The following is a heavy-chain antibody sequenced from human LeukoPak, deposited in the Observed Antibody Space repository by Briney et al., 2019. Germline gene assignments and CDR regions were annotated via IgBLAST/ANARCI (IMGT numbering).Heavy chain of an antibody. CDR3: ARDVGATKPPY. Sequence: GRSLRLSCAAPGFTFSSYAMHWVRQAPGKGLEWVAVISYDGSNKYYADSVKGRFTISRDNSKNTLYLQMNSLRAEDTAVYCCARDVGATKPPYWGQGTLVTVSS. CDR1: GFTFSSYA. V-gene: IGHV3-30-3*01. CDR2: ISYDGSNK. D-gene: IGHD1-26*01. J-gene: IGHJ4*02.